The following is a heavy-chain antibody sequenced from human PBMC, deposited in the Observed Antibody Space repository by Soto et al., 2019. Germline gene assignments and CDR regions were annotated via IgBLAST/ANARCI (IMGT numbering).Heavy chain of an antibody. D-gene: IGHD6-19*01. V-gene: IGHV4-59*01. CDR3: ARVPSSGWAYYFDY. Sequence: ETLSLTCTVSGGSITSYYWSWIRQPPGKGLEWIGYIYYSGSTNYNPSLKSRVTISVDTSMNQFSLKLNSVTAADTAVYYCARVPSSGWAYYFDYWGQGTLVTVS. CDR1: GGSITSYY. CDR2: IYYSGST. J-gene: IGHJ4*02.